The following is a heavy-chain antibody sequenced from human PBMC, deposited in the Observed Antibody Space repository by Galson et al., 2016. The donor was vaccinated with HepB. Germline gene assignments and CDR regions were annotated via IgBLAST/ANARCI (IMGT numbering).Heavy chain of an antibody. CDR2: INDSGST. CDR1: GSSLSAYY. Sequence: SETLSLTCAVSGSSLSAYYWTWIRQPPGKGLEWIGEINDSGSTNYNPSLKSRVTISVDTSETQFSLDLTSVTAADTAIYYCARRPWAARGWFDPWGQGTLVTVSS. V-gene: IGHV4-34*01. CDR3: ARRPWAARGWFDP. D-gene: IGHD6-6*01. J-gene: IGHJ5*02.